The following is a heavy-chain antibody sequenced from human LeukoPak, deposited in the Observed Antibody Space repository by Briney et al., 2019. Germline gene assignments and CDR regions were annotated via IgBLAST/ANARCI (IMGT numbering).Heavy chain of an antibody. CDR1: GFTFSSYW. CDR3: ARPAYTAAYDL. CDR2: MKGDGSEI. Sequence: GGSLRLSCAASGFTFSSYWMSWVRQAPGKGLEWVANMKGDGSEIHYVDSVKGRFTISRDNAKNSLYLQMNYLRAEDTAVYYCARPAYTAAYDLWGQGTMVTVSS. J-gene: IGHJ3*01. D-gene: IGHD3-16*01. V-gene: IGHV3-7*01.